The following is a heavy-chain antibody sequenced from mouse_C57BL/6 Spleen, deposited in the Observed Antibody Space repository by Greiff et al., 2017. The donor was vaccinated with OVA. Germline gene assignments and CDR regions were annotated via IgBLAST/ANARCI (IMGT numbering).Heavy chain of an antibody. D-gene: IGHD2-10*02. CDR2: IWSGGST. CDR3: ASSYGSLYYAMDY. CDR1: GFSLTSYG. Sequence: QVQLKESGPGLVQPSQSLSITCTVSGFSLTSYGVHWVRQSPGKGLEWLGVIWSGGSTDYNAAFISRLSISKDNSKSQVFFKMNSLQADDTAIYYCASSYGSLYYAMDYWGQGTSVTVSS. V-gene: IGHV2-2*01. J-gene: IGHJ4*01.